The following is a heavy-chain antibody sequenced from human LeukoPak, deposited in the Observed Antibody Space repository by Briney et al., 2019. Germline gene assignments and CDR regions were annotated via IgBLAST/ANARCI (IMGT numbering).Heavy chain of an antibody. CDR1: GFTFSSYS. CDR2: ISSSSSTI. D-gene: IGHD1-26*01. J-gene: IGHJ4*02. V-gene: IGHV3-48*04. Sequence: PGGSLRLSCAASGFTFSSYSMNWVRQAPGKGLEWVSYISSSSSTIYYADSVKGRFTISRDNAKNSLYLQMNSLRAEDTAVYYCAKDRTGRELPRAYFDYWGQGTLVTVSS. CDR3: AKDRTGRELPRAYFDY.